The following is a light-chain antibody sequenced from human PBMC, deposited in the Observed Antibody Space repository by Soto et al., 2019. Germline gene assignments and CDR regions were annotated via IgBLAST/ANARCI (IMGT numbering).Light chain of an antibody. J-gene: IGLJ3*02. CDR1: SSNVGTNH. CDR3: ATRDERLSGRV. CDR2: SDN. Sequence: QSVLTQPPSASGPPGQRVTISCSGSSSNVGTNHVNWYQQLPGTAPKLLIYSDNQRPSGVPDRFSGSKSGTSASLAISGLQSEDEADYYCATRDERLSGRVFGGGTKVTVL. V-gene: IGLV1-44*01.